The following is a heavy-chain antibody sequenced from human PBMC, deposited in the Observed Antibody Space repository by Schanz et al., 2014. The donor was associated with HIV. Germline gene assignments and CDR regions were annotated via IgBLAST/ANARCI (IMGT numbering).Heavy chain of an antibody. CDR3: ARRRSEIVPAAIVLHYYYGFDV. D-gene: IGHD2-2*02. CDR2: MNPNSGNT. V-gene: IGHV1-8*02. Sequence: QVQLVQSGTEVKKPGASVKVSCKASGYTFISYGISWVRQAPGQGLEWMGWMNPNSGNTGYAQKFQGRVTMTRDTSKSTAYMDLSSLRSEDTAVYYCARRRSEIVPAAIVLHYYYGFDVWGQGTTVTVS. CDR1: GYTFISYG. J-gene: IGHJ6*02.